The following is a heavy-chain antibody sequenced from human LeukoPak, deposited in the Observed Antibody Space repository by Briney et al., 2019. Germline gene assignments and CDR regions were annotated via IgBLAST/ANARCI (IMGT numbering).Heavy chain of an antibody. D-gene: IGHD3-10*01. CDR2: MNPNNGNT. CDR1: GYTFTNYD. V-gene: IGHV1-8*01. J-gene: IGHJ4*02. Sequence: ASVKVSCKASGYTFTNYDINWVRQATGQGLEWMGWMNPNNGNTGYAQKFQGRVTMTRNTSISTAFMELSSLRSEDTAVYFCARGDFFGSGSYYLNWGQGTLVTVSS. CDR3: ARGDFFGSGSYYLN.